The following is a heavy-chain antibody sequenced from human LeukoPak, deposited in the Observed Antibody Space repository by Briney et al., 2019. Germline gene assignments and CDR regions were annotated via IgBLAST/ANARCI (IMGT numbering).Heavy chain of an antibody. V-gene: IGHV1-8*03. D-gene: IGHD4-11*01. CDR1: GYTFTSYD. Sequence: GASVKVSCKASGYTFTSYDINWVRQATGQGLEWMGWMNPNSGNTGYAQKFQGRVTITRNTSISTAYMELSSLRADDTAVYYCANPPTVTSFDYWGQGTLVTVSS. CDR3: ANPPTVTSFDY. CDR2: MNPNSGNT. J-gene: IGHJ4*02.